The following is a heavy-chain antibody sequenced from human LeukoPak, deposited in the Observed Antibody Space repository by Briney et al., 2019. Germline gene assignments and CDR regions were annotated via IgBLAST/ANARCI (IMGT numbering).Heavy chain of an antibody. J-gene: IGHJ4*02. CDR1: GFTFDDYA. CDR2: ISGDGGST. Sequence: PGGSLRLSCAASGFTFDDYAMHWVRQAPGKGLEWVSLISGDGGSTYYADSVKGRFTITRDNSKNSLYLQMNSLRTEDTALYYCAKSGIAYCGGDCSAFDYWGQGTLVTVSS. V-gene: IGHV3-43*02. D-gene: IGHD2-21*02. CDR3: AKSGIAYCGGDCSAFDY.